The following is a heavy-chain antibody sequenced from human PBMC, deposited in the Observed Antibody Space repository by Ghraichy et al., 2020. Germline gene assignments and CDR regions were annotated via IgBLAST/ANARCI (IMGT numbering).Heavy chain of an antibody. Sequence: ASVKVSCKASGYAFTNYAIHWVRQAPGQRLEWMGWINAGNGNTKYSQKFQGRVTITRDTSASTAYMELSSLRSEDTAVYYCARDGSYCNGGTCYVAYMDVWGKGTTVTVSS. J-gene: IGHJ6*03. V-gene: IGHV1-3*01. CDR2: INAGNGNT. CDR1: GYAFTNYA. D-gene: IGHD2-15*01. CDR3: ARDGSYCNGGTCYVAYMDV.